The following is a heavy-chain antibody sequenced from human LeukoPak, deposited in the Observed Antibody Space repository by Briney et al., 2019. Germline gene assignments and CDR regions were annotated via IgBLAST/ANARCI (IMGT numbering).Heavy chain of an antibody. V-gene: IGHV3-49*03. CDR2: IKSKTYGGTI. CDR1: GFTFGDYG. D-gene: IGHD3-10*01. J-gene: IGHJ4*02. CDR3: ARAHYGSGNSVGLYYFDY. Sequence: GGSLRLSCTTSGFTFGDYGMSWIRQAPGKGLEWVSFIKSKTYGGTIEYAASVQGRFTISRDDSESIAYLQMNSLKTEDTAVYYCARAHYGSGNSVGLYYFDYWGQGTLVTVSS.